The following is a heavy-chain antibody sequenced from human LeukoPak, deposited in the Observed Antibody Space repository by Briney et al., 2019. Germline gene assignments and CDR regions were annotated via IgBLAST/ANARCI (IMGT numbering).Heavy chain of an antibody. CDR2: ISGSGGST. D-gene: IGHD3-3*01. CDR3: AKRNYDFWSGYYRRAENHFDY. Sequence: GGSLRLSCAASGFTFSSYAMSWVRQAPGKGLEWVSSISGSGGSTYYADSVKGRFTISRDNSKNTLYLQMNSLRAEDTAVHYCAKRNYDFWSGYYRRAENHFDYWGQGALVTVSS. CDR1: GFTFSSYA. J-gene: IGHJ4*02. V-gene: IGHV3-23*01.